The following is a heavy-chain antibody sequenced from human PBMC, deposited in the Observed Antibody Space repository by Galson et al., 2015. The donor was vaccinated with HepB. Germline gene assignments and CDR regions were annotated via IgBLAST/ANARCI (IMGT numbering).Heavy chain of an antibody. CDR1: GFTFSRQD. D-gene: IGHD3-10*01. CDR2: IGTIGDT. Sequence: SLRLSCAASGFTFSRQDMHWVRQTTGRGLEWVSGIGTIGDTFYSTPVRGRFTISRENAKNSLYLQMNSLRDDDTAVYYCARGHPVVRGVISDMDVWGQGTTVTVSS. J-gene: IGHJ6*02. CDR3: ARGHPVVRGVISDMDV. V-gene: IGHV3-13*01.